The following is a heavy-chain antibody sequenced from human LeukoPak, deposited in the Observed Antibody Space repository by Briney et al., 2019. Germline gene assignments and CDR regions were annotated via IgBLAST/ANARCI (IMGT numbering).Heavy chain of an antibody. Sequence: ASVKVSCKASGYTFTNYGITWVRQAPGQGLELMGWISAYNGDTKYAQKVQGRLTMTTDASTSTAYMEPRSLTSDDTAVYYCARDFSNTSGFKVVVDFWGQGTLVTVSS. CDR1: GYTFTNYG. CDR3: ARDFSNTSGFKVVVDF. CDR2: ISAYNGDT. V-gene: IGHV1-18*01. J-gene: IGHJ4*02. D-gene: IGHD1-26*01.